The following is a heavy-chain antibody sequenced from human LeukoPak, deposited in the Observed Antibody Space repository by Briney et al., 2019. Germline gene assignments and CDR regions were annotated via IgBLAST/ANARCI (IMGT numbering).Heavy chain of an antibody. Sequence: AGGSLRLSCAVSGFSLTTHGMHWVRQAPGKGLEWVAVLWSHGRNEYYPDSVKGRFSVSRDTSRGTLHLQMDSLRGEDTAIYYCARDDDTSGHYSLLRSWGQGTRVTVSS. D-gene: IGHD3-22*01. CDR3: ARDDDTSGHYSLLRS. V-gene: IGHV3-33*01. CDR1: GFSLTTHG. J-gene: IGHJ5*02. CDR2: LWSHGRNE.